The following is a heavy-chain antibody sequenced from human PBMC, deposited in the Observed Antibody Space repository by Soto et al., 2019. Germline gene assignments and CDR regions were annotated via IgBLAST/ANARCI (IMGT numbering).Heavy chain of an antibody. CDR3: ARPRERYSGIDN. Sequence: GGSLRLSCAASGFTFYTYTMHWVRQAPGKGLEWVSFILYDGSDKDYADSVKGRFTISRDNSKNTLFLQMNSLRPEDTAIYYCARPRERYSGIDNWGQGTLVTVPS. CDR1: GFTFYTYT. D-gene: IGHD1-1*01. J-gene: IGHJ4*02. CDR2: ILYDGSDK. V-gene: IGHV3-30-3*01.